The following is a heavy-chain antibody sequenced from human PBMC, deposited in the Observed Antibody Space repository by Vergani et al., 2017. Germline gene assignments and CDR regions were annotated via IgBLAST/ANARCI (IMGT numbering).Heavy chain of an antibody. CDR1: GYTFTGYY. V-gene: IGHV1-8*02. CDR3: SVSTTVTTF. Sequence: QVQLVQSGAEVKKPGASVKVSCKASGYTFTGYYMHWVRQAPGQGLEWMGWMNPNSGNTGYAQKFQGRVTMTRNTSISTAYMELSSLRSDDTAVYYCSVSTTVTTFWGQGTLVTVSS. CDR2: MNPNSGNT. D-gene: IGHD4-17*01. J-gene: IGHJ4*02.